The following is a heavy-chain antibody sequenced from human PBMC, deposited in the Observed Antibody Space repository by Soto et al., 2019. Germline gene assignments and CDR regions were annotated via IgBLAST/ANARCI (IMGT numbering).Heavy chain of an antibody. D-gene: IGHD3-9*01. J-gene: IGHJ4*02. V-gene: IGHV3-48*01. CDR2: ISSGSSTI. CDR3: VRDYNILTGYYFGY. CDR1: GFTFSSYS. Sequence: EVQLVESGGGLVQPGGSLRLSCVASGFTFSSYSMNWVRQAPGKGLEWVSYISSGSSTIYYPDSVKGRFTISRDDAKNSLFLQMNSLRAEDTAVYYCVRDYNILTGYYFGYWGQGTLVTVSS.